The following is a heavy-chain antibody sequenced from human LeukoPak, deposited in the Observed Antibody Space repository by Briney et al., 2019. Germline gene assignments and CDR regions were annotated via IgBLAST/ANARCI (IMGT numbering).Heavy chain of an antibody. CDR3: ARGRIVATSTSLAIY. Sequence: APVKVSCKASGYTFTGYYMHWVRQATGQGLEWMGWMNPNSGNTGYAQKFQGRVTMTRNTSISTAYMELSSLRSEDTAVYYCARGRIVATSTSLAIYWGQGTLVTVSS. V-gene: IGHV1-8*02. CDR1: GYTFTGYY. D-gene: IGHD5-12*01. J-gene: IGHJ4*02. CDR2: MNPNSGNT.